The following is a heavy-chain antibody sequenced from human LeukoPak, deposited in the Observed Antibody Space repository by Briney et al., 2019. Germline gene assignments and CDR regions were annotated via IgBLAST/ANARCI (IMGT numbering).Heavy chain of an antibody. CDR2: ISGSGGST. CDR3: ATAFYFDSSGPSWYFDL. Sequence: GGSLRLSCAASGFTFTTYAMNWVRQAPGKGLEWGSVISGSGGSTYYADSVKGRFTISRDNSKNTLYLEVNSLRAEDTAVYYCATAFYFDSSGPSWYFDLWGRGTLVTVSS. D-gene: IGHD3-22*01. CDR1: GFTFTTYA. J-gene: IGHJ2*01. V-gene: IGHV3-23*01.